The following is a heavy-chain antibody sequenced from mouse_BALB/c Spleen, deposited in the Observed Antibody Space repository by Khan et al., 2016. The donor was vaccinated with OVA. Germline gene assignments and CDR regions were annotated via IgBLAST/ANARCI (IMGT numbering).Heavy chain of an antibody. V-gene: IGHV3-2*02. D-gene: IGHD3-3*01. CDR1: GYSITGAYA. Sequence: EVQLQESGPGLVKPSQSLSLTCTVTGYSITGAYAWNWIRQFPGNKLEWMGYIRSSGNTKYNPSLQSRISITRDTSTNQFFLQLNSVTTEDTAAYYCAKNCGRDVDYWGQGTTLTVSS. CDR3: AKNCGRDVDY. J-gene: IGHJ2*01. CDR2: IRSSGNT.